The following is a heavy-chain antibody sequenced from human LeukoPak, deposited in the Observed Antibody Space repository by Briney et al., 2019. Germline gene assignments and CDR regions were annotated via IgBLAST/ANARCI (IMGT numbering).Heavy chain of an antibody. CDR3: ITDLG. CDR2: VDHGGSGT. CDR1: GFTFTGYW. V-gene: IGHV3-74*01. D-gene: IGHD1-14*01. Sequence: GGSLRLSCATSGFTFTGYWMHWVRQVAGKGLVWLARVDHGGSGTNYADSVKGRFTISRDNAKSTVYLQMNSLRVEDTAVYYCITDLGWGQGTLVTVSS. J-gene: IGHJ4*02.